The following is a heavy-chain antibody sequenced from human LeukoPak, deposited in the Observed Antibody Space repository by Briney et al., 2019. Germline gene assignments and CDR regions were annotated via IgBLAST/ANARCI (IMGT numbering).Heavy chain of an antibody. Sequence: KPSETLSLTCTVSGHSISSGYYWGWIRQPPGKGLEWIGSIYHSGSTYYNPSLKSRVTISVDTSKNQFSLKLSSVTAAGTAVYYCARDFWSGYAPNWFDPWGQGTLVTVSS. CDR3: ARDFWSGYAPNWFDP. D-gene: IGHD3-3*01. J-gene: IGHJ5*02. V-gene: IGHV4-38-2*02. CDR1: GHSISSGYY. CDR2: IYHSGST.